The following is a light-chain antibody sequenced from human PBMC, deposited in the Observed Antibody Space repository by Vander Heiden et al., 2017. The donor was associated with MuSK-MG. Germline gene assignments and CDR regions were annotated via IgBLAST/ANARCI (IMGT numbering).Light chain of an antibody. CDR2: GAS. CDR3: QQNNNWPLHT. J-gene: IGKJ2*01. Sequence: EIVMTQSPATLSVSPGERATLSCRASQSVSSNLAWYQQKPGQAPRLLIYGASTRATGIPARFSGSGYGTEFTLTISSRQSEDFAVYYCQQNNNWPLHTFGQGTKLEIK. V-gene: IGKV3-15*01. CDR1: QSVSSN.